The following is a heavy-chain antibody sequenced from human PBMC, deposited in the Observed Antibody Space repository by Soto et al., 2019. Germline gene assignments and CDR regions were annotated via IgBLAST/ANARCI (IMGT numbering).Heavy chain of an antibody. CDR3: AKSPSYFADFDY. J-gene: IGHJ4*02. D-gene: IGHD1-26*01. V-gene: IGHV3-9*01. CDR2: ISWNSGSI. CDR1: GFTFDDYA. Sequence: EVQLVESGGGLVQPGRSLRLSCAASGFTFDDYAMHWVRQAPGKGLEWVSGISWNSGSIGYADSVKGRFTISRDNAKNSLYLHMTILRAEDTALYYCAKSPSYFADFDYWGQGTLVTVSS.